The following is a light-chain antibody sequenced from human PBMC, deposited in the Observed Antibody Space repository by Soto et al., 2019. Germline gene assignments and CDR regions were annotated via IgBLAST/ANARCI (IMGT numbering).Light chain of an antibody. Sequence: DIVMTTSPGSLAVSLGERATINCKSSQSVLYTSNNKNYLAWYQQKTGKPPKLLIYWASARESGVPDRFSGSGSGTEFTLTISSLQAEDVSVYYCQKYYGSPYTFGQGTKLEIK. CDR2: WAS. J-gene: IGKJ2*01. CDR3: QKYYGSPYT. CDR1: QSVLYTSNNKNY. V-gene: IGKV4-1*01.